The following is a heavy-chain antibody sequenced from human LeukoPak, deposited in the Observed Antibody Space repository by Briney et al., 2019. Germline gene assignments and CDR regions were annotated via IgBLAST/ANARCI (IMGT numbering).Heavy chain of an antibody. CDR3: ARGYSSGPVRI. D-gene: IGHD2-15*01. CDR1: GGSISSSSYY. J-gene: IGHJ3*02. Sequence: SETLSLTCTVSGGSISSSSYYWGWIRQPPGKGLEWIGSIYYSGSTYYNPSLKSRVTISVDTSKNQFSLKLSSVTAADTAVYYCARGYSSGPVRIWGQGTMVTVSS. CDR2: IYYSGST. V-gene: IGHV4-39*07.